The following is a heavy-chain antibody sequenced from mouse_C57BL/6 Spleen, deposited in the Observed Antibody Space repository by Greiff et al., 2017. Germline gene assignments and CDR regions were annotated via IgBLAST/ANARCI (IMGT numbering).Heavy chain of an antibody. CDR2: IDPETGGT. CDR3: TRSPLSHYFDY. J-gene: IGHJ2*01. V-gene: IGHV1-15*01. D-gene: IGHD2-3*01. Sequence: VQLQQSGAELVRPGASVTLSCKASGYTFTDYEMHWVKQTPVHGLEWIGAIDPETGGTAYNQKFKGKAILTADKSSSTAYMELRSLTSEDSAVXYCTRSPLSHYFDYWGQGTTLTVSS. CDR1: GYTFTDYE.